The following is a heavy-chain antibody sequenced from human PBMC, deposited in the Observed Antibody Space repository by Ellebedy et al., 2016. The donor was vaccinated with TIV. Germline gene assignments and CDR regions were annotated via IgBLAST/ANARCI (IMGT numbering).Heavy chain of an antibody. J-gene: IGHJ4*02. CDR1: GGTFSSYA. CDR3: ARVWELWAAAATLGY. V-gene: IGHV1-2*02. D-gene: IGHD3-16*01. Sequence: ASVKVSXXASGGTFSSYAISWVRQAPGQGLEWMGWMNPNSGGTNYAQKFQGRVTMTRDTSISTAYMELSRLRSDDTAVYYCARVWELWAAAATLGYWGQGTLVTVSS. CDR2: MNPNSGGT.